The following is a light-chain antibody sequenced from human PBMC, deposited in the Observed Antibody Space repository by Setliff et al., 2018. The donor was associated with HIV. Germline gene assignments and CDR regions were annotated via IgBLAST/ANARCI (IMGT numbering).Light chain of an antibody. J-gene: IGLJ1*01. CDR3: CSNTGSNTYV. V-gene: IGLV2-23*01. CDR2: TAS. CDR1: SGDVGRYNL. Sequence: QSALTQPASVSGSPGQSITISCTGTSGDVGRYNLVSWYQQQPGKPPKLMIYTASKRPSGVSNRFSGSKSGNTASLTISGLQAEDEADYYCCSNTGSNTYVFGTGTKVTVL.